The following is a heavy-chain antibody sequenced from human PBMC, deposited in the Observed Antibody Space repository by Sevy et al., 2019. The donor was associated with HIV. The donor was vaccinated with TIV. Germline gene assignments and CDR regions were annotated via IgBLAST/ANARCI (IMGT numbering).Heavy chain of an antibody. CDR1: GYTFTGYY. Sequence: ASVKVSCKASGYTFTGYYMHWVRQAPGQGLEWMGWINPNSGGTNYAQKFQGRVTMTRDTSISTAYMELSRLRSDDTAVYYCARFSGDSGSHGFDPWGQGTLVTVSS. D-gene: IGHD3-10*01. J-gene: IGHJ5*02. CDR3: ARFSGDSGSHGFDP. CDR2: INPNSGGT. V-gene: IGHV1-2*02.